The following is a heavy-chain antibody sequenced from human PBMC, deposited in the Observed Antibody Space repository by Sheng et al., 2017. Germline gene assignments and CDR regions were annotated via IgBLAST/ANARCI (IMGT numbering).Heavy chain of an antibody. CDR2: ISSSSSYI. D-gene: IGHD4-17*01. CDR3: ASGRERDTVTTDFDY. Sequence: EVQLVESGGGLVKPGGSLRLSCAVSGFTFSSYSMNWVRQAPGKGLEWVSSISSSSSYIYQADSVKGRFTISRDNAKNSLYLQMNSLRAEDTAVYYCASGRERDTVTTDFDYWGQGTLVTVSS. V-gene: IGHV3-21*01. CDR1: GFTFSSYS. J-gene: IGHJ4*02.